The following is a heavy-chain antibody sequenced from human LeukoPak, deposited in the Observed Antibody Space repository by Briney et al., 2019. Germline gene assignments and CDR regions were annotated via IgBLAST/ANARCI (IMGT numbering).Heavy chain of an antibody. CDR2: ISSSSTYI. CDR3: ARDPLSYNILTGYDYPGAFDY. Sequence: PGGSLRLSCAASGFTFSSYSVNWVRQAPGKGLEWVSYISSSSTYIYYADSVKGRFTISRDNAKNSLYLQMNSLRAEDTAVYYCARDPLSYNILTGYDYPGAFDYWGRGTLVTVSS. D-gene: IGHD3-9*01. J-gene: IGHJ4*02. CDR1: GFTFSSYS. V-gene: IGHV3-21*01.